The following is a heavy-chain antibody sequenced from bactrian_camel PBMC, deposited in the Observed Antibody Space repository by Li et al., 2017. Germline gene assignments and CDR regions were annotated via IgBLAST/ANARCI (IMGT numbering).Heavy chain of an antibody. CDR1: GFTSTKYY. Sequence: QVQLVESGGGSVQPVGSLRLSFEVSGFTSTKYYITWVRQAHGKGLEWVSSFYCDGKYTGYADSVQGRFTMSKDNAKDTLYLQMSSLKLEDTAIYYCAARRDGRRWVGGAPTEFFQYWGQGTQVTVS. J-gene: IGHJ4*01. CDR2: FYCDGKYT. V-gene: IGHV3-2*01. CDR3: AARRDGRRWVGGAPTEFFQY. D-gene: IGHD3*01.